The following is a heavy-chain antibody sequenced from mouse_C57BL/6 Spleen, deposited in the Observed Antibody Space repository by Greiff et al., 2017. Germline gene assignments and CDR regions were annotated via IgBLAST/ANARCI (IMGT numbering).Heavy chain of an antibody. CDR1: GFSLPSYG. J-gene: IGHJ4*01. CDR2: IWSGGST. V-gene: IGHV2-2*01. D-gene: IGHD2-3*01. CDR3: ARWLLSYAMDY. Sequence: VPLKQSGPGLVPPSQSLSITCTVSGFSLPSYGVHWVRQSPGTGLEWLGVIWSGGSTDYNAAFISRLSISKDNSKSQVFFKMNSLQADDTAIYYCARWLLSYAMDYWGQGTSVTVSS.